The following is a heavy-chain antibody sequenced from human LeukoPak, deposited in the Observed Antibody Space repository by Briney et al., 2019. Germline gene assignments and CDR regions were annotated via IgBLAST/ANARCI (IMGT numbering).Heavy chain of an antibody. CDR1: GGSISSYY. D-gene: IGHD3-10*01. CDR3: ARDSGTTGEVKFDP. V-gene: IGHV4-59*01. J-gene: IGHJ5*02. Sequence: TSETLSLTCTVSGGSISSYYWSWIRQPPGKGLEWIGYIYYSGSTNYNPSLKSRVTISVDTSKNQFSLKLSSVTAADTAVYYCARDSGTTGEVKFDPWGQGTLVTVSS. CDR2: IYYSGST.